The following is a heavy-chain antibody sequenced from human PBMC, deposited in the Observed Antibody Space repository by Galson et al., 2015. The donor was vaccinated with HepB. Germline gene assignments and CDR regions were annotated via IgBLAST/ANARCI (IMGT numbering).Heavy chain of an antibody. J-gene: IGHJ4*02. Sequence: PALVKPTQTLTLTCTFSGFSLGTSGGAVGWIRQPPGKALQWLALIYWDDDERYSPSLETRLTITKDISKNQVILTMTNVDPLDTATYYCAHTGYSNNWPGPYYFDYWGQGILVTVSP. D-gene: IGHD6-13*01. CDR1: GFSLGTSGGA. CDR3: AHTGYSNNWPGPYYFDY. V-gene: IGHV2-5*02. CDR2: IYWDDDE.